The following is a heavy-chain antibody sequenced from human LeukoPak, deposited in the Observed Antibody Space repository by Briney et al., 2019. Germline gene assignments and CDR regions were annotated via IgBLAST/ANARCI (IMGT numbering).Heavy chain of an antibody. J-gene: IGHJ4*02. Sequence: GGSLRLSCAASGFSFSNHWMIWVRQASGKGLEWVATINPDGTEKRYVDSVKGRFTISRDNGKNSLYLQMSSLRAEDTAVYYCVRDDRGIAVGSRDHGAQGSLVTVSS. CDR2: INPDGTEK. CDR1: GFSFSNHW. V-gene: IGHV3-7*03. CDR3: VRDDRGIAVGSRDH. D-gene: IGHD6-19*01.